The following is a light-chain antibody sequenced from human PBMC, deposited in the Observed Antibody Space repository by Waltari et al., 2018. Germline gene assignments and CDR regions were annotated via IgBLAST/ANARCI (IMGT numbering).Light chain of an antibody. Sequence: QSVLTQPPSASGTPGQRVTISCSGSSSNTGSKPVNWYQPFPQTAPKLLMYYNDRLPSGVPDRFSGSKSGTSASLAISGLQSGDEADYYCAAFDDSLNGWVFGGGTKLTVL. CDR2: YND. CDR1: SSNTGSKP. V-gene: IGLV1-44*01. J-gene: IGLJ3*02. CDR3: AAFDDSLNGWV.